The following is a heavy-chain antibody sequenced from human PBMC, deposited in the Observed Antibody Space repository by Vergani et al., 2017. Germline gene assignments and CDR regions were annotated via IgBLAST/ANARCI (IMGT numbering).Heavy chain of an antibody. Sequence: QVRLQESGPGLVKPSETLSLTCSVSGGSMSGYYWSWIRQPPGKELEWIGYMYHSGSTNYNPSLETRVTISGHTSKNQFSLKLNSVTAADTAVYYCARGLGYCSSTSCSQYYFDYWGQGTLVTVSS. CDR2: MYHSGST. J-gene: IGHJ4*02. CDR1: GGSMSGYY. CDR3: ARGLGYCSSTSCSQYYFDY. D-gene: IGHD2-2*01. V-gene: IGHV4-59*12.